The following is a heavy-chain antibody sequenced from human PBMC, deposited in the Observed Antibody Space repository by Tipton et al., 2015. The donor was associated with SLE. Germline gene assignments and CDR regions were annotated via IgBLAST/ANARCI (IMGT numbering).Heavy chain of an antibody. Sequence: TLSLTCTVSGGSISSSSHNWGWIRQPPGKGLEWIGSISYTGNTQYNPSLKSRVTISVDTFGNQFSLILSSVTAADTAVYYCARLGYYYDSVAGIAGYYFDFWGQGTLLTVSS. V-gene: IGHV4-39*07. D-gene: IGHD3-22*01. CDR3: ARLGYYYDSVAGIAGYYFDF. CDR2: ISYTGNT. CDR1: GGSISSSSHN. J-gene: IGHJ4*02.